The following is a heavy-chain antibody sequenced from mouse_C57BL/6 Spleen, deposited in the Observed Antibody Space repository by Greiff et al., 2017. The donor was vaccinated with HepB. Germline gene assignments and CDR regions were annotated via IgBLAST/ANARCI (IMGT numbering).Heavy chain of an antibody. J-gene: IGHJ2*01. CDR3: ARGGGRDFYCFDD. D-gene: IGHD1-1*01. CDR1: GYSFTGYY. V-gene: IGHV1-31*01. Sequence: EVQGVESGPELVKPGASVKISCKASGYSFTGYYMHWVKQSHGNILDWIGYIYPYNGVSSYNQKFKGKATLTVDKSSSTAYMELRSLTSEDSAVYYCARGGGRDFYCFDDWGQGTTLTVSS. CDR2: IYPYNGVS.